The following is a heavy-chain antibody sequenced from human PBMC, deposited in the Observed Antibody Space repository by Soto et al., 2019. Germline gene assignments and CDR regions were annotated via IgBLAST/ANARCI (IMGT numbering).Heavy chain of an antibody. V-gene: IGHV3-74*01. CDR2: MNEDGGTT. Sequence: GGSLRLSWAASGFTFSSYWMHWVRQAPGKGLVWVSRMNEDGGTTDYADSVKGRFTISRDNAKNTLYLQMNSLRVEETAVYYCASDLSGRADVWGQGPTVTVSS. CDR3: ASDLSGRADV. J-gene: IGHJ6*02. CDR1: GFTFSSYW. D-gene: IGHD3-10*01.